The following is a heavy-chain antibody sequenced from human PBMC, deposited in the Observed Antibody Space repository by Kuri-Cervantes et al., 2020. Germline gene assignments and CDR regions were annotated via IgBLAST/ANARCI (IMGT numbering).Heavy chain of an antibody. Sequence: SETLSLTCTVSGGSISSYYWGWIRQPPGKGLEWIGSIYYSGSTYYNPSLKSRVTISVDTSKNQFSLKLSSVTAADTAVYYCARHSHRIAVAGTGFDYWGQGTLVTVSS. CDR3: ARHSHRIAVAGTGFDY. D-gene: IGHD6-19*01. CDR2: IYYSGST. CDR1: GGSISSYY. J-gene: IGHJ4*02. V-gene: IGHV4-39*01.